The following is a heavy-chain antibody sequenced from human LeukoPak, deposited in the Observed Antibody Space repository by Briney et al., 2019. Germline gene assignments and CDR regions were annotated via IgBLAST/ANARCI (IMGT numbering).Heavy chain of an antibody. CDR2: VNLQGST. V-gene: IGHV4-4*02. CDR3: AREGGPYRPLDY. CDR1: GGSITNTNY. Sequence: SETLSLTRGVSGGSITNTNYWTWVRQPPGKGLEWIGEVNLQGSTNYNPSLMGRVAIAVDTSENHISLQLTSVTAADTAVYYCAREGGPYRPLDYSGQGTLVTVSS. J-gene: IGHJ4*02.